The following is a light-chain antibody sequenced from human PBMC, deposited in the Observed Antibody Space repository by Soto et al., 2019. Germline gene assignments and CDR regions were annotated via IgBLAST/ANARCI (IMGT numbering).Light chain of an antibody. CDR1: QSINNY. J-gene: IGKJ3*01. CDR2: DAS. V-gene: IGKV1-33*01. Sequence: DIQMTQSPASLSVSVGDRVTITCRASQSINNYLNWYQQKPGKAPKLLIHDASNLETGVPSRLSGSGSGTDFTFTISSLQPEDIGRYYCQQFGNLPFTFGPGTKVD. CDR3: QQFGNLPFT.